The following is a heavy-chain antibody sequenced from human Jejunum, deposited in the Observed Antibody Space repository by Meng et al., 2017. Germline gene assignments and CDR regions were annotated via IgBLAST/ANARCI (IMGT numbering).Heavy chain of an antibody. CDR3: ARGSGYRFDP. D-gene: IGHD5-12*01. V-gene: IGHV4-4*02. CDR1: TDSISSSNW. J-gene: IGHJ5*02. Sequence: SETLSLTCAVYTDSISSSNWWSWVRQPPGKGLEWIGEIYQSGTTNYNPSLKSRATISIDKSKNEFSLKVSSVTAADTAVYYCARGSGYRFDPWGQGTLVTVSS. CDR2: IYQSGTT.